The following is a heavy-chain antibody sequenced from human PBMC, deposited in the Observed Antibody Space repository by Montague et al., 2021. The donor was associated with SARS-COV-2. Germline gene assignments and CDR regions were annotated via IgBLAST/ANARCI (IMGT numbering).Heavy chain of an antibody. J-gene: IGHJ5*02. CDR2: IYYRGST. V-gene: IGHV4-59*01. D-gene: IGHD5-24*01. CDR1: GGSINSDY. CDR3: AREDRWNWFDP. Sequence: SETLSLTCTVSGGSINSDYWSWNRQPPGKGLEWIGYIYYRGSTNYNPSLKSRVTISVDTSKNQFSLKLISVTAADTAVYYCAREDRWNWFDPWGQGILVTVSS.